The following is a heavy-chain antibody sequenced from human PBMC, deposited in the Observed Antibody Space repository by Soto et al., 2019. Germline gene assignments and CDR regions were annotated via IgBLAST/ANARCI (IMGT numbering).Heavy chain of an antibody. Sequence: ASVKVSCKASGYTFTGYYMHWVRQAPGQGLEWMGWINPNSGGTNYAQKFQGWVTMTRDTSISTAYMELSRLRSDDTAVYYCARDLKRSSSWYQYYYYGMDVWDQGTTVTVSS. J-gene: IGHJ6*02. CDR3: ARDLKRSSSWYQYYYYGMDV. D-gene: IGHD6-13*01. V-gene: IGHV1-2*04. CDR1: GYTFTGYY. CDR2: INPNSGGT.